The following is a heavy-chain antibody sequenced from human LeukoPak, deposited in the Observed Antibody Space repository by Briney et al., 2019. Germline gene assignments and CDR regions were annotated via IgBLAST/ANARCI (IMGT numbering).Heavy chain of an antibody. CDR2: INSEGTTT. Sequence: PGGSLRLSCAASGFSFSSHWMHWVRQAPGKGLVWVSRINSEGTTTTYADSAKGRFTISRDNAKNSLYLQMNSLRAEDTAVYYCARDHGAFYSSGWASLDFDYWGQGTLVTVSS. D-gene: IGHD6-19*01. V-gene: IGHV3-74*03. J-gene: IGHJ4*02. CDR1: GFSFSSHW. CDR3: ARDHGAFYSSGWASLDFDY.